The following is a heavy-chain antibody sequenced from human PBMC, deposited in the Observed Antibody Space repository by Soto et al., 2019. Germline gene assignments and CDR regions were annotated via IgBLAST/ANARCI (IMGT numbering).Heavy chain of an antibody. CDR1: GGTFNTLS. V-gene: IGHV1-69*06. Sequence: QVLLVQSGAEGKRPGSSAKVSCKPSGGTFNTLSINWVRQAPGQGLEWVGAFIPLFDSTNYAQKFQDRVTITADKSMDTAYLELNNLRSDDTAVYYCTTRDQGRFDHWGQGTPLTVSS. CDR2: FIPLFDST. CDR3: TTRDQGRFDH. J-gene: IGHJ4*02.